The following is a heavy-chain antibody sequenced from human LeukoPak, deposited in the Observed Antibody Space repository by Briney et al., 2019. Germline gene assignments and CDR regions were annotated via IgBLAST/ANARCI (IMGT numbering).Heavy chain of an antibody. Sequence: GESLKISCKASGHSFTNHWIGWVRQMPGIGLEWVGIINFGDSETLYSPSFQGQVTISLDKSISTTYLQWRSLRASDTATYYCATRPYAGSPNWYDPWGQGTLVTVSS. V-gene: IGHV5-51*01. D-gene: IGHD1-26*01. CDR2: INFGDSET. J-gene: IGHJ5*02. CDR1: GHSFTNHW. CDR3: ATRPYAGSPNWYDP.